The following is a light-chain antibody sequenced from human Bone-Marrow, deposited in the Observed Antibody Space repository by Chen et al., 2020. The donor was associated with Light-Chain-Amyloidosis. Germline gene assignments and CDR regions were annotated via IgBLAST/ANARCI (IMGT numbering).Light chain of an antibody. CDR3: QQRSNWPPALT. CDR1: HSVGSY. V-gene: IGKV3-11*01. J-gene: IGKJ4*01. Sequence: EFVLTQSPATLSLSPGERATLSCRASHSVGSYLAWYQQKPGQAPRLLIYDASNRAIGIPARFSGSGSGTDFTLTISSLEPEDFAVYYCQQRSNWPPALTFGGGTKVEIK. CDR2: DAS.